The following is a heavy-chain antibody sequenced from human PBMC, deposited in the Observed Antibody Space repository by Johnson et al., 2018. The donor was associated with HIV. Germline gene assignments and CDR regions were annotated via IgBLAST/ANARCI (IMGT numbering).Heavy chain of an antibody. D-gene: IGHD1-26*01. Sequence: QVQLVESGGGVVQPGRSLRLSCAASGFTFSRYAMHWVRQAPGKGLEWVSLISWDGGSTYYADSVKGRFTISRDNNKNILYLQMNSLRAEDTAVYYCARRNSGTYYDAFDIWGQGTMVTVSS. CDR1: GFTFSRYA. V-gene: IGHV3-NL1*01. J-gene: IGHJ3*02. CDR3: ARRNSGTYYDAFDI. CDR2: ISWDGGST.